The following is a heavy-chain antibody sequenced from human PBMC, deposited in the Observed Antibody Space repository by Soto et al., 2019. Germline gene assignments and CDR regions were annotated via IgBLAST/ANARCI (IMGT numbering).Heavy chain of an antibody. CDR2: MNPNSGNA. D-gene: IGHD2-2*01. J-gene: IGHJ6*03. Sequence: QVQLVQSGAEVKKPGASVKVSCKASGYTFTSYDINWVRQATGQGLEWMGWMNPNSGNAGYAQKFQGRVTMTRNTSISTAYMALSSLRSEDTAVYYCARQSTSDYYYYYMDVWGKGSTVPVSS. CDR1: GYTFTSYD. V-gene: IGHV1-8*01. CDR3: ARQSTSDYYYYYMDV.